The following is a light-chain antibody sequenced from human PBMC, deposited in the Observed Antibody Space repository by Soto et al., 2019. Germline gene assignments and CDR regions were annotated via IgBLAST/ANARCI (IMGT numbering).Light chain of an antibody. CDR2: SNN. V-gene: IGLV1-44*01. CDR3: AAWDDRLNGLCV. J-gene: IGLJ1*01. Sequence: QSVLTQPPSASGTPGQRVTISCSGSSSNIGSNSVNWYQQLPGTAPKLLIYSNNQRXSGVPDRFSGSKSGTSASLAISGLQSEDEADYYGAAWDDRLNGLCVCGTGIKGTGL. CDR1: SSNIGSNS.